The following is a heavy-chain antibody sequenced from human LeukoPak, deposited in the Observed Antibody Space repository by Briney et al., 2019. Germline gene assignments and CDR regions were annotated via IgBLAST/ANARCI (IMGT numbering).Heavy chain of an antibody. CDR3: AKVAGDRMDY. CDR2: ISANTGKT. Sequence: GASVKVSCKASGYTFATYGFCWVRQAPGHGLEWMGWISANTGKTDYARKFQGGVTMTTDTSTSTAYMELRSLGPDDTAVYYCAKVAGDRMDYWGQGTLLTVSS. D-gene: IGHD6-13*01. J-gene: IGHJ4*02. CDR1: GYTFATYG. V-gene: IGHV1-18*01.